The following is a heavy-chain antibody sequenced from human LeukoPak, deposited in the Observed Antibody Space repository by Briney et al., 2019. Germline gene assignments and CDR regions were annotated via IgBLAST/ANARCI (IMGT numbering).Heavy chain of an antibody. CDR3: ARGQVTMIVVVRAWYMDV. CDR1: GGSISSYY. J-gene: IGHJ6*03. Sequence: SETLSLTCTVSGGSISSYYWSWIRQPPGKGLEWIGEINHSGSTNYNPSLKSRVTISVDTSKNQFSLKLSSVTAADTAVYYCARGQVTMIVVVRAWYMDVWGKGTTVTVSS. D-gene: IGHD3-22*01. CDR2: INHSGST. V-gene: IGHV4-34*01.